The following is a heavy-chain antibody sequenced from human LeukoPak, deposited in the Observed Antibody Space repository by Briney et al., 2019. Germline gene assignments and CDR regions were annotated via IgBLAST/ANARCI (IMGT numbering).Heavy chain of an antibody. D-gene: IGHD3-22*01. CDR1: GASFSGYY. CDR2: INHSGST. V-gene: IGHV4-34*01. CDR3: ASCLSYYYDSSGHQVRDAFDI. J-gene: IGHJ3*02. Sequence: SETLSLTCAVYGASFSGYYWSWIREPPGKGLEWIGEINHSGSTNYNPSLKSRVTISVDTSKNQFSLKLSSVTAADTAVYYCASCLSYYYDSSGHQVRDAFDIWGQGTMVTVSS.